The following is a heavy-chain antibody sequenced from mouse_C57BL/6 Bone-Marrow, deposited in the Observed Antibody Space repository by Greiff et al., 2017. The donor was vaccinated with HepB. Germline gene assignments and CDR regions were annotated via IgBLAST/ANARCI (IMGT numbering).Heavy chain of an antibody. J-gene: IGHJ3*01. V-gene: IGHV1-18*01. CDR2: INPNNGGT. Sequence: VQLKESGPELVKPGASVKIPCKASGYTFTDYNMDWVKQSHGKSLEWIGDINPNNGGTIYNQKFKGKATLTVDKSSSTAYMELRSLTSEDTAVYYCARRTRTAWFAYWGQGTLVTVSA. CDR3: ARRTRTAWFAY. CDR1: GYTFTDYN.